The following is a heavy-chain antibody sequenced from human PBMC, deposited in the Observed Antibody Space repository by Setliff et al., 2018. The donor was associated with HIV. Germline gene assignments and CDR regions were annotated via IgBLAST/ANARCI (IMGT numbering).Heavy chain of an antibody. J-gene: IGHJ4*02. Sequence: SETLSLTCTVSGGSISTYYWSWIRQPPGKGLEWIGSIYFTGSSDNNPSLKSRVTLSVDTSKNQFSLKLSSVTAADTAVYYCARTPEDYDQYFFDRWGQGTLVTVSS. CDR2: IYFTGSS. CDR1: GGSISTYY. V-gene: IGHV4-59*08. D-gene: IGHD3-22*01. CDR3: ARTPEDYDQYFFDR.